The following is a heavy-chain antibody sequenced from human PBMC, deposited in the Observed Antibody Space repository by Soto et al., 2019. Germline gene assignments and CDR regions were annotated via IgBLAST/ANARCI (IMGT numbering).Heavy chain of an antibody. Sequence: SCKASGFIFSDHYMDWVRQAPGKGLEWVGRTRNKANSHTTEYAASVKGRFTISRDDSKNSLYLQMNSLKIEDTAVYYCARATTVTDYWGQGTLVTVSS. CDR1: GFIFSDHY. D-gene: IGHD4-17*01. J-gene: IGHJ4*02. CDR3: ARATTVTDY. V-gene: IGHV3-72*01. CDR2: TRNKANSHTT.